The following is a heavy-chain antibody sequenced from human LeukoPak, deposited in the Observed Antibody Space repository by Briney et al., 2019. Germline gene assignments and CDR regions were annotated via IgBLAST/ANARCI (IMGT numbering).Heavy chain of an antibody. CDR3: ARGVVPAAINQPPDY. CDR1: GFTFSSYA. D-gene: IGHD2-2*01. V-gene: IGHV3-30-3*01. CDR2: ISYDGSNK. Sequence: GRSLRLSCAASGFTFSSYAMHWVRQAPGKGLEWVAVISYDGSNKYYADSVKGRFTISRDNSKNTLYLQMNSLRAEDTAVYYCARGVVPAAINQPPDYWGQGTLVTVSS. J-gene: IGHJ4*02.